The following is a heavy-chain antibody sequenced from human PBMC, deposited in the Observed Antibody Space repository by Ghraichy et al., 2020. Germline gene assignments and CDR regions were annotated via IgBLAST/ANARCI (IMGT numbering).Heavy chain of an antibody. CDR3: ARDTQHFESSSYWNDAFDI. J-gene: IGHJ3*02. CDR1: GGSISSYY. Sequence: SETLSLTCTVSGGSISSYYWSWIRQPPGKGLEWIGHIYHSGSTNYNPSLKSRVTISVDTSKNQFSLKLSSVTAADTAVYYCARDTQHFESSSYWNDAFDIWGQGTMVTVSS. D-gene: IGHD3-22*01. V-gene: IGHV4-59*01. CDR2: IYHSGST.